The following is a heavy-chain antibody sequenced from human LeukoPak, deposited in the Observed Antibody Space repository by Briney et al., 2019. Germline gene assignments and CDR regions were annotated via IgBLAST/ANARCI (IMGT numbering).Heavy chain of an antibody. V-gene: IGHV1-2*04. D-gene: IGHD3-22*01. CDR3: ARTMYYYDSSGRFDY. CDR2: INPNSGGT. CDR1: GYTFTGYY. Sequence: ASVKVSCKASGYTFTGYYMHWVRQAPGQGLEWMGWINPNSGGTNYAQKFQGWVAMTRDTSISTAYMELSRLRSDGTAVYYCARTMYYYDSSGRFDYWGQGTLVTVSS. J-gene: IGHJ4*02.